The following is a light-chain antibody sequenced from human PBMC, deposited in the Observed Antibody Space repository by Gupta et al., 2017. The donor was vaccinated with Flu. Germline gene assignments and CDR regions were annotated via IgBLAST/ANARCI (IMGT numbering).Light chain of an antibody. CDR2: EIR. CDR3: EAWDNDLSVVL. J-gene: IGLJ3*02. V-gene: IGLV1-51*02. CDR1: TSNIGNNY. Sequence: STSNIGNNYVSGYQQLPGTAPKLLIYEIRKRPSGIPDRFSGSKSGTSATLDITGLQTADEADYFCEAWDNDLSVVLFGGGTKVTVL.